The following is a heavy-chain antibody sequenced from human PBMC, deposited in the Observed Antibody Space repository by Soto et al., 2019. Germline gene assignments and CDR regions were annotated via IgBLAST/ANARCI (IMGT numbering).Heavy chain of an antibody. D-gene: IGHD2-15*01. CDR2: ISSSSRYI. CDR1: GFTFSSYS. J-gene: IGHJ6*02. V-gene: IGHV3-21*01. CDR3: ARDRLVAATSAPPYCYYGMDV. Sequence: GGSLRLSCATSGFTFSSYSMNWVRQAPGMGLEWVSSISSSSRYIYYADSVRGRFTISRDNAKNSLYLQINSLRAEDTAVYYCARDRLVAATSAPPYCYYGMDVWGQGTTVTVSS.